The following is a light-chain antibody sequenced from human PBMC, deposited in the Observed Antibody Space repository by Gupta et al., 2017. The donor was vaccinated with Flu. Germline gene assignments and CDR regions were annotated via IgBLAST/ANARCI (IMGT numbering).Light chain of an antibody. Sequence: SYELPQPPSVSVSPGQTARITCSVDALPKKYAYWYQQKSGQAPVLVIYEETKRPSGIPTRFSGSSSGTMASLTISEAQVEDEADYYCFSTDSSGNHRVFGGGTKLTVL. V-gene: IGLV3-10*01. CDR3: FSTDSSGNHRV. CDR1: ALPKKY. J-gene: IGLJ3*02. CDR2: EET.